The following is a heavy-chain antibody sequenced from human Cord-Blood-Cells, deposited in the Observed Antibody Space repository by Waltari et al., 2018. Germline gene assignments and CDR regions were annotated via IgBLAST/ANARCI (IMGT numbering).Heavy chain of an antibody. CDR3: ARRGGGSYLDY. D-gene: IGHD1-26*01. J-gene: IGHJ4*02. CDR2: IYYCGST. CDR1: GGSISSSSYY. Sequence: QLQLQESGPGLVKPSETLSLTCTVSGGSISSSSYYWGWIRQPPGKGREGIGSIYYCGSTYYNPSLKSRVTISVDTSKNQFSLKLSSVTAADTAVYYCARRGGGSYLDYWGQGTLVTVSS. V-gene: IGHV4-39*01.